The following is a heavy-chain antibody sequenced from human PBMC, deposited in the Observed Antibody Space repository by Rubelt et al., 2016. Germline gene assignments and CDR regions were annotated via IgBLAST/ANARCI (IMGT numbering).Heavy chain of an antibody. D-gene: IGHD4-11*01. J-gene: IGHJ3*02. CDR3: ARDYRDYGNYPHASEIVDI. Sequence: QLQLQESGPGLVKPSETLSLTCSVSGGSISSSGYFWGWIRQPPGKGLEWIGSIYYSGTTYYNPSLTSRVTISVDTSKNQFSLKLSYWTAWDTALYYCARDYRDYGNYPHASEIVDIWGQGTMVTVSS. V-gene: IGHV4-39*07. CDR1: GGSISSSGYF. CDR2: IYYSGTT.